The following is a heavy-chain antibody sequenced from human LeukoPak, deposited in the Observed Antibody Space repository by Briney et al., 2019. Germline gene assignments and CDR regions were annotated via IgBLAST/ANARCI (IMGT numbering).Heavy chain of an antibody. J-gene: IGHJ6*03. CDR3: ARHRRDHDFWSGSNPTHYYYYMDV. Sequence: PSETLSLTCTVSGGSISSSSYYWGWIRQPPGNGLAWIGTIYYSGHTYYNPSLKSRVTISVDTSKNQFSLKLSSVTAADTAVYYCARHRRDHDFWSGSNPTHYYYYMDVWGKGTTVTVSS. V-gene: IGHV4-39*01. D-gene: IGHD3-3*01. CDR2: IYYSGHT. CDR1: GGSISSSSYY.